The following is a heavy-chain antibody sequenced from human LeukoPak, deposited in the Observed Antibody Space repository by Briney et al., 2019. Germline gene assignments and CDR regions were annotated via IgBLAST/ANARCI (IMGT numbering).Heavy chain of an antibody. CDR3: ARGTDDYGGNRPH. D-gene: IGHD4-23*01. CDR1: GGTFSSYA. CDR2: IIPILGIA. Sequence: SVKVSCKASGGTFSSYAISWVRQAPGQGLEWMGRIIPILGIANYAQKFQGRVTITADKSTSTAYMELSSLRSEDTAVYYCARGTDDYGGNRPHWGQGTLVTVSS. V-gene: IGHV1-69*04. J-gene: IGHJ4*02.